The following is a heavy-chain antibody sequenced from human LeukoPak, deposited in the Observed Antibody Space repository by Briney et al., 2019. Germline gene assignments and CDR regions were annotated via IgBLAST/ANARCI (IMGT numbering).Heavy chain of an antibody. CDR1: GGSFSGYY. V-gene: IGHV4-34*01. D-gene: IGHD3-3*01. CDR2: INHSGST. CDR3: ARGFLYYDFWSGFGLYYYMDV. J-gene: IGHJ6*03. Sequence: LETLSLTCAVYGGSFSGYYWSWIRQPPGKGLEWIGEINHSGSTNYNPSLTSRVTISVDTSKNQFSLTLSSVTAADTAVYYCARGFLYYDFWSGFGLYYYMDVWGKGTTVTVSS.